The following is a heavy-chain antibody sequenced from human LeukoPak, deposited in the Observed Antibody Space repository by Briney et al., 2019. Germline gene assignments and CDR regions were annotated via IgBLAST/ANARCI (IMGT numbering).Heavy chain of an antibody. V-gene: IGHV3-23*01. CDR2: MSGSGGST. Sequence: GGCLRLSCAASGFTFSSYGMGWVRQAPGKGLEWVSAMSGSGGSTYYADSVKGRFAISRDNSKNTLYLQMNSLRAEDTAVYYCAKGYYYDSSGYFPPDYYYYYMDVWGKGTTVTVSS. CDR1: GFTFSSYG. CDR3: AKGYYYDSSGYFPPDYYYYYMDV. D-gene: IGHD3-22*01. J-gene: IGHJ6*03.